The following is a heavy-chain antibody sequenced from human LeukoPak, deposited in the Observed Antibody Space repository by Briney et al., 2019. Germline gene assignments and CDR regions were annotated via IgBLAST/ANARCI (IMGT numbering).Heavy chain of an antibody. Sequence: SETLSPTCTFSAASVTDDYWSCIRQSPGKGLEWVSYIHHSGNSDYNPSLRSRVTTSLDTSKNQFSLNLISVTAADTAVYYCTRGHWGLQSWSQGTLVTVSS. CDR2: IHHSGNS. D-gene: IGHD7-27*01. V-gene: IGHV4-59*02. CDR1: AASVTDDY. CDR3: TRGHWGLQS. J-gene: IGHJ5*02.